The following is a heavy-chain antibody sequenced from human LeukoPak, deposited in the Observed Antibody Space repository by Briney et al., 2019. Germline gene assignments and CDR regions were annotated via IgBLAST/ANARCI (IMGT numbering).Heavy chain of an antibody. V-gene: IGHV5-51*01. J-gene: IGHJ4*02. CDR2: IYPADSDT. Sequence: GESLKISCQVSGYIFTNYWIGWVRQMPGKGLESMGIIYPADSDTTYSPSSQGQVTISADKSISTVYLQWSSLKASDTAMYYCARQSRDGSKTRGYYFDYWGPGTQVTVSS. CDR3: ARQSRDGSKTRGYYFDY. CDR1: GYIFTNYW. D-gene: IGHD3-10*01.